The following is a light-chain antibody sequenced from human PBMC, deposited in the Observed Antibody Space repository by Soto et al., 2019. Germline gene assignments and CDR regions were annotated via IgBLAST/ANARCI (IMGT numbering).Light chain of an antibody. Sequence: EIVMTQSPAILSVSQGERATLSCRASQSIGSNLAWYQQKPGQPPSLLIYGASTRATGVPARFSGSGSETEFTLTISSLQSEDFAVYYCQQYKNWPAFGGGTKVEI. J-gene: IGKJ4*01. V-gene: IGKV3-15*01. CDR2: GAS. CDR1: QSIGSN. CDR3: QQYKNWPA.